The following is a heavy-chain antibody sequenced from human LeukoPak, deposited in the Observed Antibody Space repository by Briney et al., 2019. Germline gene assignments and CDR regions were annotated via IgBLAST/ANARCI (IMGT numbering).Heavy chain of an antibody. V-gene: IGHV3-74*01. CDR3: ARAGLMTTGPDY. CDR1: GFTFSSYW. Sequence: GGSLRLSCAASGFTFSSYWMHWVRQAPGKGLVWVSRINSDGSSTNYADSVKGRFTISRDNAKNTLFLQMSSLRAEDTAVYYCARAGLMTTGPDYWGQGTLVTVSS. CDR2: INSDGSST. J-gene: IGHJ4*02. D-gene: IGHD4-11*01.